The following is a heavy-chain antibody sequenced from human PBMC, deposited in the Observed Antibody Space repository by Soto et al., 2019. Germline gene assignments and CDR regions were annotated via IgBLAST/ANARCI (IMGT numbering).Heavy chain of an antibody. CDR3: ARGIAAAGTRWFDP. CDR2: IIPILGIA. J-gene: IGHJ5*02. V-gene: IGHV1-69*02. Sequence: QVQLVQSGAEVKKPGSSVKVSCKASGGTFSSYTISWVRQAPGQGLEWMGRIIPILGIANYAQKFQGRVTITADKSTSTAYMERTSLRSEDTAVYYCARGIAAAGTRWFDPWGQGTLVTVS. CDR1: GGTFSSYT. D-gene: IGHD6-13*01.